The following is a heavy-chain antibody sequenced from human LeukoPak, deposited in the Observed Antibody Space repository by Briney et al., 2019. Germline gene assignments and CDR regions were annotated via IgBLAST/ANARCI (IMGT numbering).Heavy chain of an antibody. CDR3: ARGDYDILTGYYSHDY. D-gene: IGHD3-9*01. J-gene: IGHJ4*02. V-gene: IGHV4-4*07. CDR1: GGSISSYY. Sequence: SETLSLTCTVSGGSISSYYWNWIRQPAGKGLEWIGRIYTSGSTNYNPSLKSRVTMSVDTSKNQFSLKLSSVTAADTAVYYCARGDYDILTGYYSHDYWGQGTLVTVSS. CDR2: IYTSGST.